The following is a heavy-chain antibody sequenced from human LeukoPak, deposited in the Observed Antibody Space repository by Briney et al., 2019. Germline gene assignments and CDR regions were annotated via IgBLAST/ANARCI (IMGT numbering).Heavy chain of an antibody. D-gene: IGHD6-19*01. V-gene: IGHV3-21*01. CDR3: ARDVIAVAGTS. CDR1: GFTFSSYS. J-gene: IGHJ4*02. Sequence: GGSLRLSCAASGFTFSSYSMNWVRQAPGKGLEWVSSISSSRSYIYYADSVKGRFTISRDNAKNSLYLQMNSLRAEDTAVYYCARDVIAVAGTSWGQGTLVTVSS. CDR2: ISSSRSYI.